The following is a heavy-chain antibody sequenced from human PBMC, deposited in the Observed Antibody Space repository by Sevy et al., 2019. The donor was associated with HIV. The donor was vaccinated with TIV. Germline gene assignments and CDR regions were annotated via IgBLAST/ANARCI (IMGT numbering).Heavy chain of an antibody. CDR3: ARGRTYLYSSSWYHFDY. Sequence: ASVKVSCKASGYTFTSYGISWVRQAPGQGLEWMGWISAYNGNTNYVQKLQGRVTMTTDTSTSTAYMELRSLRSDDTAVYYCARGRTYLYSSSWYHFDYWGQGTLVTVSS. CDR1: GYTFTSYG. V-gene: IGHV1-18*01. CDR2: ISAYNGNT. D-gene: IGHD6-13*01. J-gene: IGHJ4*02.